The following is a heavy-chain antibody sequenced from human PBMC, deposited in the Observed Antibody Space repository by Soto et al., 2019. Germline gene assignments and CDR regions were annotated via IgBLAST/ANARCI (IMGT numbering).Heavy chain of an antibody. CDR2: IWNDGSNK. V-gene: IGHV3-33*01. CDR3: ARIGTWALNFDY. CDR1: GFTFSNYH. D-gene: IGHD2-8*01. J-gene: IGHJ4*02. Sequence: QVQLVASGGGVVQPGRSLRLSCAASGFTFSNYHMHWVRQAPGKGLEWVAVIWNDGSNKFYADSVKGRFTISRDNSKNTLYLQMNNLRAEDTAVYYCARIGTWALNFDYWGQGTLVTVSS.